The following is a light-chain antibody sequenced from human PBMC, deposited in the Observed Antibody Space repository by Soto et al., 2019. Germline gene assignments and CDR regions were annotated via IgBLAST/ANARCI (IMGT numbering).Light chain of an antibody. CDR2: EVS. V-gene: IGLV2-23*02. CDR3: CSYAGSSTPWV. Sequence: QSVLTQPASVSGSPGQSITLSCTGTSSDVGSYNLVSWYQQHPGKAPKLMIYEVSKRPSGVSNRFSGSKSGNTASLTISGLQAEDEADYYCCSYAGSSTPWVFGGGTKLTVL. CDR1: SSDVGSYNL. J-gene: IGLJ3*02.